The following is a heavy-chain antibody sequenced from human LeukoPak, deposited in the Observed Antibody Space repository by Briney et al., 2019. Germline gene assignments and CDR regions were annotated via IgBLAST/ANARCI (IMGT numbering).Heavy chain of an antibody. CDR1: GFTFSQQW. V-gene: IGHV3-7*05. CDR2: IYLDGRER. CDR3: ARGHFGMDA. J-gene: IGHJ6*02. Sequence: GGSLRLSCIAPGFTFSQQWMTWVRHTPGGGLEWLANIYLDGRERNYDESVKGRFTIYRDNARNSLYLQMNSLRVEDTAVYYCARGHFGMDAWGHGTTVTVSS.